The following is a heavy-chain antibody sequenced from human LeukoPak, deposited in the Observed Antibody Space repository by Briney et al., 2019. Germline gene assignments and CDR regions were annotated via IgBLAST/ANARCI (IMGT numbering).Heavy chain of an antibody. CDR2: INWNGDST. CDR3: ARRFCSTGSCYYYMDV. J-gene: IGHJ6*03. V-gene: IGHV3-20*04. D-gene: IGHD2-15*01. Sequence: GGSLRLSCAASGFTFDAYAMSWVRQAPGKGQEWVSGINWNGDSTAYADSVKGRFTVSRDNAKNSLYLQMNSLRAEDTALYSCARRFCSTGSCYYYMDVWGKGTTVTVSS. CDR1: GFTFDAYA.